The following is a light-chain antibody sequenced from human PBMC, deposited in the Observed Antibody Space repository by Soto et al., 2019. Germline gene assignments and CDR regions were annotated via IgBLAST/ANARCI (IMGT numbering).Light chain of an antibody. CDR2: RAS. Sequence: EIVLTQSPATLSLSPGERATLSCRASPSVTNFLAWYQQKPGQAPRLLIYRASTRAAGVPDRFSGSGSGTEFTLTISSLQSEDFAVYYCQQYNKWPITFGQGTRLEIK. J-gene: IGKJ5*01. CDR3: QQYNKWPIT. V-gene: IGKV3-15*01. CDR1: PSVTNF.